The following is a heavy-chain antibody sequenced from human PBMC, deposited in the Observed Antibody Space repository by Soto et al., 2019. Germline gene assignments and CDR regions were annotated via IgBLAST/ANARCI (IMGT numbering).Heavy chain of an antibody. J-gene: IGHJ5*02. CDR3: ARASAVVVSATLINWFDP. CDR1: GFTFSSYW. Sequence: PGGSLRLSCAASGFTFSSYWMSWVRQAPGKGLEWVANIKQDGSEKYYVDSVKGRFTISRDNAKNSLYLQMNSLRAEDTAVYYCARASAVVVSATLINWFDPWGQGTLVTVSS. CDR2: IKQDGSEK. D-gene: IGHD2-15*01. V-gene: IGHV3-7*01.